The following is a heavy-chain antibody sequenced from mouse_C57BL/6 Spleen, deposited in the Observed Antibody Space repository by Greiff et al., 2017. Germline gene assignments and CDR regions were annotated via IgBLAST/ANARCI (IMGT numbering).Heavy chain of an antibody. CDR2: IYPGSGNT. CDR1: GYTFTDYY. V-gene: IGHV1-76*01. D-gene: IGHD1-1*02. CDR3: ARGGSPGYFDY. Sequence: VQLQQSGAELVRPGASVKLSCKASGYTFTDYYINWVKQRPGQGLEWIARIYPGSGNTYYNEKFKGKATLTAEKSSSTAYMQLSSLTSEDSAVYFCARGGSPGYFDYWGQGTTLTVSS. J-gene: IGHJ2*01.